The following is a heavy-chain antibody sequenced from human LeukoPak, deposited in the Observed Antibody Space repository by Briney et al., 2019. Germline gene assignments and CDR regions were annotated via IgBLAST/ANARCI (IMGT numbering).Heavy chain of an antibody. CDR3: AKNYGTSRPFYDY. V-gene: IGHV3-23*01. CDR1: GFTFSNYA. D-gene: IGHD4-17*01. CDR2: ISGDAVYT. Sequence: GGSLRLSCAASGFTFSNYAMTWVRQAPGKGLQWVSAISGDAVYTYYLDSVKGRFTTSRDNSKNTLFLQMNSLRADDTAVYYCAKNYGTSRPFYDYWGQGIVVTASS. J-gene: IGHJ4*02.